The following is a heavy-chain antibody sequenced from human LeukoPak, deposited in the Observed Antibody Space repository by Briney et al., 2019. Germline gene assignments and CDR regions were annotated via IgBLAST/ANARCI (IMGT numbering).Heavy chain of an antibody. CDR3: AGGYSYGHYYYGMDD. CDR1: GGSFSGYY. D-gene: IGHD5-18*01. Sequence: SETLSLTCAVYGGSFSGYYWSWIRQPPGKGLEWIGEINHSGSTNYNPSLKSRVTISVDTSKNQFSLKLSSVTAADTAVYYCAGGYSYGHYYYGMDDWGQGTTVTVSS. V-gene: IGHV4-34*01. J-gene: IGHJ6*02. CDR2: INHSGST.